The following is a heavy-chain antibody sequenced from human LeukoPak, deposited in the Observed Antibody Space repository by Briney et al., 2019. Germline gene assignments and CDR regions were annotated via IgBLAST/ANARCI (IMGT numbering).Heavy chain of an antibody. CDR3: ARDSGSYYPALRGPFDY. J-gene: IGHJ4*02. CDR1: GYTFTSYG. Sequence: ASVKVSCKASGYTFTSYGISWVRQAPGQGLEWMGWISAYNGNTHYAQKLQGRVTMTTDTSTSTAYMELRSLRSDDTAVYYCARDSGSYYPALRGPFDYWGQGTLVTVSS. CDR2: ISAYNGNT. V-gene: IGHV1-18*01. D-gene: IGHD1-26*01.